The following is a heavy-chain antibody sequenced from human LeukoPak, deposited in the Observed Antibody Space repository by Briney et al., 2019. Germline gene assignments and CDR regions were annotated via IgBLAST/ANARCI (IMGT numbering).Heavy chain of an antibody. CDR1: GYTFTGYY. D-gene: IGHD3-9*01. J-gene: IGHJ5*02. CDR3: ARGGILDDILTGYPHDNWFDP. V-gene: IGHV1-2*02. Sequence: ASVKVSCKASGYTFTGYYMHWVRQAPGQGPEWMGWINPNSGGTNYAQKFQGRVTMTRDTSISTAYMELSRLRSDDTAVYYCARGGILDDILTGYPHDNWFDPWGQGTLVTVSS. CDR2: INPNSGGT.